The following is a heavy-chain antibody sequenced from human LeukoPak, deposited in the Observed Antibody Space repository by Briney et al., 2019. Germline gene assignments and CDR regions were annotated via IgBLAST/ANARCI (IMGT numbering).Heavy chain of an antibody. V-gene: IGHV4-4*07. D-gene: IGHD3-10*01. J-gene: IGHJ2*01. Sequence: SETLSLACTVSGGSISSYYWSWIRQPAGKGLEWIERIYTSGSTNYNPSLKSRVTISVDTSKNQFSLKLSSVTTADTALYYCARWGEVYWYFDLWGRGTLVTVSS. CDR3: ARWGEVYWYFDL. CDR2: IYTSGST. CDR1: GGSISSYY.